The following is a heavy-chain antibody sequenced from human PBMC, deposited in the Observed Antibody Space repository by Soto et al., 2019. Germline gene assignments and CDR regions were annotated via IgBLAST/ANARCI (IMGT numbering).Heavy chain of an antibody. Sequence: ASVKVSCRASGYTFTSYYMHWVRQAPGQGLEWMGIINTSGGSTSYAQKFQGRVTMTRDTSTSTVYMELSSLRSEDTAVYYCARDPPTGVPAAIAGYYCGMDVWGQGTTVTVSS. CDR3: ARDPPTGVPAAIAGYYCGMDV. J-gene: IGHJ6*02. D-gene: IGHD2-2*01. CDR2: INTSGGST. V-gene: IGHV1-46*01. CDR1: GYTFTSYY.